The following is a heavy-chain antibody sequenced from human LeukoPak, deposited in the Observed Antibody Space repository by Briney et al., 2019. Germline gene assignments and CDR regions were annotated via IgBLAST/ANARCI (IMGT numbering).Heavy chain of an antibody. V-gene: IGHV3-21*04. CDR1: GSAFSSYS. Sequence: PGGSLRLSCAASGSAFSSYSMNWVRQAPGKGLEWVSSISGSSSYIYYADSVKGRFTISRDNSKNTLYVQMKSLGAEDTALYYCARVRGGNRGDAFDIWGQGTMVTVSS. D-gene: IGHD4-23*01. J-gene: IGHJ3*02. CDR3: ARVRGGNRGDAFDI. CDR2: ISGSSSYI.